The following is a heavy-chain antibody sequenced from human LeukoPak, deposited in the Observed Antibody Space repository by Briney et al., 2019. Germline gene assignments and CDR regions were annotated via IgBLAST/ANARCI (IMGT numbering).Heavy chain of an antibody. CDR2: IVPVFGTP. Sequence: SVKVSCKASGGTFSSYAISWVRQAPGLGLEWMGGIVPVFGTPNYAQKFQGRLTIIADDSSSTAYMELRSLTSDDTAVYYCARGSASNWPVDYWGQGTLVTVS. J-gene: IGHJ4*02. V-gene: IGHV1-69*13. CDR1: GGTFSSYA. CDR3: ARGSASNWPVDY. D-gene: IGHD6-13*01.